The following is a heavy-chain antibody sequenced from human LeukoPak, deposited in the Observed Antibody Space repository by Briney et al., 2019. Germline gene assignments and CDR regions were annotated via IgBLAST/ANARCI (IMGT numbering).Heavy chain of an antibody. J-gene: IGHJ4*02. CDR2: IIPIFGTA. CDR3: AGGDTMIVVDPFYFDY. D-gene: IGHD3-22*01. V-gene: IGHV1-69*13. CDR1: GYSFTSYG. Sequence: SVKVSCKASGYSFTSYGISWVRQAPGQGLEWMGGIIPIFGTANYAQKFQGRVTITADESTSTAYMELSSLRSEDTAVYYCAGGDTMIVVDPFYFDYWGQGTLVTVS.